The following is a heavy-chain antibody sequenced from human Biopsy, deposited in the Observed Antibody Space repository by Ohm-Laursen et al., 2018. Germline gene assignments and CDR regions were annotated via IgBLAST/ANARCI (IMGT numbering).Heavy chain of an antibody. CDR3: AADINVWNVNY. Sequence: SSVKVSCKVSGYTLTELSMHWVRQAPGNGLEWMGGFAPENGKTVYAQNFQARVSMTEDTSTDTAYMELRSLRSEDTAVYYCAADINVWNVNYWGQGTLLTVSS. V-gene: IGHV1-24*01. J-gene: IGHJ4*02. D-gene: IGHD1-1*01. CDR1: GYTLTELS. CDR2: FAPENGKT.